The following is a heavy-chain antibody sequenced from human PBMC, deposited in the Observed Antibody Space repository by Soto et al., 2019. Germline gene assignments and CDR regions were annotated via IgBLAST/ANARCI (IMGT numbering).Heavy chain of an antibody. CDR2: ISSSSSTI. CDR1: GFTFSSYS. J-gene: IGHJ6*02. CDR3: ARDWDDSSGYYYLSNYYYYYGMDV. V-gene: IGHV3-48*02. D-gene: IGHD3-22*01. Sequence: GGSLRLSCAASGFTFSSYSMNWVRQAPGKGLEWVSYISSSSSTIYYADSVKGRFTISRDNAKNSLYLQMNSLRDEDTAVYYCARDWDDSSGYYYLSNYYYYYGMDVWGQGTTVTVSS.